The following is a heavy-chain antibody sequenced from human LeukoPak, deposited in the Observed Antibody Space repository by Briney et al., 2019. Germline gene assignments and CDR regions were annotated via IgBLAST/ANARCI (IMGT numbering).Heavy chain of an antibody. CDR1: GFMFSTYW. CDR2: IKEDGTEK. D-gene: IGHD3-10*01. J-gene: IGHJ6*03. CDR3: ARDALWFAESLRGYYYMDV. V-gene: IGHV3-7*01. Sequence: PGGALRLSCGASGFMFSTYWLSWVRQAQGKGVEWVGIIKEDGTEKYYVDFVKGRFTISIDNFRKSLYLYMDSLRAEDTAVYYCARDALWFAESLRGYYYMDVWGKGTTVTVSS.